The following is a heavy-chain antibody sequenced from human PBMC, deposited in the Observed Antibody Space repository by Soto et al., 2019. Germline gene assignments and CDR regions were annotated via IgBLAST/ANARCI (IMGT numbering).Heavy chain of an antibody. D-gene: IGHD6-19*01. J-gene: IGHJ6*02. CDR2: INPNSGGT. Sequence: ASVKVSCKASGYTFTAYYMHWVRQAPGQGLEWMGWINPNSGGTNYAQKFQGRVTMTRDTSISTAFMELNRLRSDDTAVYYCARDQSPSSGWPGMDVWGQGTKVTFSS. CDR1: GYTFTAYY. V-gene: IGHV1-2*02. CDR3: ARDQSPSSGWPGMDV.